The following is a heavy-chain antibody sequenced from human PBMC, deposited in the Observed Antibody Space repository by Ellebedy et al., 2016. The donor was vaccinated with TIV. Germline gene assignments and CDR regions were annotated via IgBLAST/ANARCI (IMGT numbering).Heavy chain of an antibody. CDR3: ARSDSGGRKDDAFDM. D-gene: IGHD1-26*01. J-gene: IGHJ3*02. CDR2: VSRSGNTI. V-gene: IGHV3-48*02. Sequence: GESLKISXAASGFTLSIYSMNWVRQAPGKELEWVSYVSRSGNTIYYGDSVNGRFTIARDNARNSVSLQMNSLRDEDTAVYYCARSDSGGRKDDAFDMWGQGTTVTVSS. CDR1: GFTLSIYS.